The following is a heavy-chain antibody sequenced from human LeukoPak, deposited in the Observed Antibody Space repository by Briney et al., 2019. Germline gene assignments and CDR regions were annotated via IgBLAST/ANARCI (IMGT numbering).Heavy chain of an antibody. CDR3: AREEYSGSYYFDY. Sequence: PGGSLRLSCAASGFTFSTNHMTWVRQAPGKGPEWVSVIYSDGNTYYADSVKGRFTISRDNAKNSLYLQMNSLRAEDTAVYYCAREEYSGSYYFDYWGQGTLVTVSS. J-gene: IGHJ4*02. D-gene: IGHD1-26*01. CDR2: IYSDGNT. CDR1: GFTFSTNH. V-gene: IGHV3-53*01.